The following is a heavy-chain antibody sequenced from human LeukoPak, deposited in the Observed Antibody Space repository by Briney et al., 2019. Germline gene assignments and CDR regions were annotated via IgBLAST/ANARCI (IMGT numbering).Heavy chain of an antibody. CDR1: GGSFSGYY. Sequence: SETLSLTCAVYGGSFSGYYWSWIRQPPGKGLEWIGEINHSGSTNYNPSLKSRVTISVDTSKNQFSLKLSSVTAADTAVYYCARDGLFGAVIRPFDYWGQGTLVTVSS. J-gene: IGHJ4*02. CDR2: INHSGST. V-gene: IGHV4-34*01. D-gene: IGHD3-3*01. CDR3: ARDGLFGAVIRPFDY.